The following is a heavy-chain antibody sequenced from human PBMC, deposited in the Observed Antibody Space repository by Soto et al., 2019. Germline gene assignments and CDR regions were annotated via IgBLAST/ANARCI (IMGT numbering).Heavy chain of an antibody. CDR2: IYSGGST. D-gene: IGHD3-10*01. V-gene: IGHV3-66*01. Sequence: PGGSLRLSCAASGFTVSSNYMSWVRQAPGKGLEWVSVIYSGGSTYYADSVKGRFTISRDNSKNTLYLQMNSLRAEDTAVYYCAREHYPYYYMDVWGKGTTVTVSS. CDR1: GFTVSSNY. CDR3: AREHYPYYYMDV. J-gene: IGHJ6*03.